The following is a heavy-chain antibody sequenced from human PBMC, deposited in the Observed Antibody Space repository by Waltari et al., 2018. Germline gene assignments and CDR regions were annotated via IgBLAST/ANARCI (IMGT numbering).Heavy chain of an antibody. Sequence: QVQLQQWGAGLLKPSETLSLTCAVYGGSFSGYYWRWIPQPPGKGLEWIGEINHSGSTNYNPSLKSRVTISVDTSKNQFSLKLSSVTAADTAVYYCARLYSSSSGASDYWGQGTLVTVSS. J-gene: IGHJ4*02. CDR1: GGSFSGYY. V-gene: IGHV4-34*01. CDR3: ARLYSSSSGASDY. CDR2: INHSGST. D-gene: IGHD6-6*01.